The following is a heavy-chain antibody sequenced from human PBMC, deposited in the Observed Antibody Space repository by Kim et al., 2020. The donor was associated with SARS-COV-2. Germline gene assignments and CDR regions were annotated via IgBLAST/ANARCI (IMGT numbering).Heavy chain of an antibody. J-gene: IGHJ4*02. D-gene: IGHD3-22*01. CDR3: TRPVTGYYYDSGDY. CDR2: IRSKANSYAT. CDR1: GFTFSGSA. Sequence: GGSLRLSCAASGFTFSGSAMHWVRQASGKGLEWVGRIRSKANSYATAYAASVKGRFTISRDDSKNTAYLQMNSLKTEDTAVYYCTRPVTGYYYDSGDYWGQGTLVTVSS. V-gene: IGHV3-73*01.